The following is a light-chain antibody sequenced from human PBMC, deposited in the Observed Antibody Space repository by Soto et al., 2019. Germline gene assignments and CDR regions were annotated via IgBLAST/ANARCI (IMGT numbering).Light chain of an antibody. CDR1: QGVTNS. V-gene: IGKV1-9*01. Sequence: IQVTQSPSFLSASVGDRVTITCRTSQGVTNSFAWYQQKSGKAPRLLIYYIFSLKSGVPSRFSGSGSGTEFTLTISSLQPEDFATYYCQQLYTYPHTFGLGTQLEI. CDR2: YIF. J-gene: IGKJ2*01. CDR3: QQLYTYPHT.